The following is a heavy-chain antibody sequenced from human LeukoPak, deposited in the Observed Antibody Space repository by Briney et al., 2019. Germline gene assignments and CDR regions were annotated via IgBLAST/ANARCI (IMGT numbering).Heavy chain of an antibody. V-gene: IGHV4-59*02. J-gene: IGHJ4*02. Sequence: SETLSLTCTVSGGSVSDYYWSWIRQSPGKGLEWIGYLYYTGSTSYNPSLKSRVTISADTSKNQFSLKLNSVTAADTAVYYCARVSGSGSYSHHYWGQGTLVTVSS. CDR3: ARVSGSGSYSHHY. CDR2: LYYTGST. D-gene: IGHD3-10*01. CDR1: GGSVSDYY.